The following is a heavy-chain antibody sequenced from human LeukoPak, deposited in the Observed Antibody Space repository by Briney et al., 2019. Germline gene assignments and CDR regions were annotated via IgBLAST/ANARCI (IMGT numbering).Heavy chain of an antibody. V-gene: IGHV4-59*08. CDR1: GGSISSYY. Sequence: KPSETLSLTCTVSGGSISSYYWSWIRQPPGKGLEWIGYIYYSGSTNYNPSLKSRVTISVDTSKNQFSLKLSSVTAADAAVYYCARRVDILTGYYSNVANYFDYWGQGTLVTVSS. D-gene: IGHD3-9*01. CDR2: IYYSGST. CDR3: ARRVDILTGYYSNVANYFDY. J-gene: IGHJ4*02.